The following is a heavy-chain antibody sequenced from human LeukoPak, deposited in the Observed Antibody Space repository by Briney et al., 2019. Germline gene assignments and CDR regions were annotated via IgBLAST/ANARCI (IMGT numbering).Heavy chain of an antibody. CDR3: ARVTDYGGIFDP. V-gene: IGHV4-4*07. CDR2: IYTSGST. CDR1: GGSISSYY. J-gene: IGHJ5*02. D-gene: IGHD4-23*01. Sequence: SETLSLTCTVSGGSISSYYWSWIRQPAGKGLEWIGRIYTSGSTNYNPSLKRRVTMSVDTSKNQFSLKLSSVTAAHTAVYYCARVTDYGGIFDPWGQGTLVTVSS.